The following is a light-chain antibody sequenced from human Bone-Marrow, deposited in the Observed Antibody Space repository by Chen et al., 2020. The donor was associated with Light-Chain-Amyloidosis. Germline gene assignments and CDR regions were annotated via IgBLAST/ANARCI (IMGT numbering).Light chain of an antibody. CDR3: CSYAGSTTYIV. V-gene: IGLV2-23*02. J-gene: IGLJ2*01. CDR2: DVT. Sequence: QSALTQPASVSGSPGQSINISCTGTSRDVGSYNLVTWYQQHPGKAPKLMIFDVTKRPSGVSQRVSGSKSGNTASKTIAGLEADDEADYYGCSYAGSTTYIVFGGGTKLTVL. CDR1: SRDVGSYNL.